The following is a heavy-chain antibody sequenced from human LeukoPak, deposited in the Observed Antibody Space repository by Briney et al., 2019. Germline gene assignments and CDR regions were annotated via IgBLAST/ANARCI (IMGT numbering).Heavy chain of an antibody. CDR3: ARGGFYCGDDCYVDY. D-gene: IGHD2-21*02. CDR2: INRSGST. J-gene: IGHJ4*02. V-gene: IGHV4-34*01. Sequence: SETLSLTCAVYGGSLSYYYWSWIRQSPEKGLEWIGEINRSGSTSYNPSLKSRVSISVDTSKNQFSLKLSSVTAADTAVYYCARGGFYCGDDCYVDYWGQGTLVTVSS. CDR1: GGSLSYYY.